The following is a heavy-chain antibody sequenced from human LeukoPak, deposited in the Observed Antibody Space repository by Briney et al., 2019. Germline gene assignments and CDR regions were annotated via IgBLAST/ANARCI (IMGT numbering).Heavy chain of an antibody. CDR2: ISAYNGNT. CDR1: GYTFTSYG. Sequence: ASVKVSCKASGYTFTSYGISWVRQAPGQGLEWMGWISAYNGNTNYAQKLQGRVTMTTDTSTSTAYMELSSLRSEDTAVYYCEVYSSGWYEVYWGQGTLVTVSS. D-gene: IGHD6-19*01. CDR3: EVYSSGWYEVY. V-gene: IGHV1-18*01. J-gene: IGHJ4*02.